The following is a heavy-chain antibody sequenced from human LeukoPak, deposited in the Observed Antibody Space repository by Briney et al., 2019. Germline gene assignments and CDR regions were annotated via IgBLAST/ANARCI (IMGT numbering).Heavy chain of an antibody. D-gene: IGHD1-1*01. CDR1: GLTFSIYN. Sequence: GGSQRLSCAASGLTFSIYNMSSVRQAPGQGLEWISPISSNSAYRYDADSVRGRFAISRDNARNSLYMQMNSLTSENTALYCCVRRRSVLGFWNVFDIWGQGTMVTVSS. CDR2: ISSNSAYR. J-gene: IGHJ3*02. V-gene: IGHV3-21*01. CDR3: VRRRSVLGFWNVFDI.